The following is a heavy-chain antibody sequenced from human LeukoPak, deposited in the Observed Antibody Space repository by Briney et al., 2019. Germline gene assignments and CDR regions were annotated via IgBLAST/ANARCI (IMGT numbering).Heavy chain of an antibody. V-gene: IGHV3-7*01. D-gene: IGHD2-15*01. CDR1: GFNFGTYW. CDR3: ARDPDSSAFNY. Sequence: GGSLRLSCTAAGFNFGTYWMSWVRQSPEKGLEFVANIKYDDTVKNYVDSVKGRFTISRDNPSNSVYLQMDSLRPEDTALYYCARDPDSSAFNYWGQGAQVTVSS. J-gene: IGHJ4*02. CDR2: IKYDDTVK.